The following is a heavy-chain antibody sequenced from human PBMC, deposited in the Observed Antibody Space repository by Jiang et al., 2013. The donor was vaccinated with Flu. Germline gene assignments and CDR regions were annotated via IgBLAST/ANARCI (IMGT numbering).Heavy chain of an antibody. CDR1: GGTVSTYT. CDR2: IIPIFATA. CDR3: VNYYDSSGYYYGAFDI. V-gene: IGHV1-69*08. Sequence: SCTASGGTVSTYTFTWVRQAPGQGLEWMGRIIPIFATADYAQKFQGRVTITADTSTSTTYMELRSLRSEDTAVYYCVNYYDSSGYYYGAFDIWGQGTMVTVSS. J-gene: IGHJ3*02. D-gene: IGHD3-22*01.